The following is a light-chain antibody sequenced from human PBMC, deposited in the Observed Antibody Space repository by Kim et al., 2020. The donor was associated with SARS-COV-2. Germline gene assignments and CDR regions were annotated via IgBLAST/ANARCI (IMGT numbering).Light chain of an antibody. CDR2: DVI. CDR3: CSYSFRGCF. J-gene: IGLJ2*01. CDR1: SDDIGRYNY. V-gene: IGLV2-11*01. Sequence: HSALTQPRSVSGSPGQSVTISCTGSSDDIGRYNYVSWYQQHAGKVPKLIIFDVIKRPSGVPDRFSGSKSGNTASLTVSELQTEDEADYYCCSYSFRGCFFGGGTQLTVL.